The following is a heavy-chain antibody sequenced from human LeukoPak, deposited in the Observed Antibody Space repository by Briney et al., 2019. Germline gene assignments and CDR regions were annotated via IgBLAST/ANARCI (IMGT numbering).Heavy chain of an antibody. CDR3: AKEGYCSGGSCYSGWFDP. D-gene: IGHD2-15*01. V-gene: IGHV1-2*02. CDR1: GYTFTGYY. J-gene: IGHJ5*02. Sequence: VSVKVSCKASGYTFTGYYVHWVRQAPGQGLEWMGWINANSGGTNYAQKFQGRVTMTRDTSISTAYMELSRLRSDDTAVYYCAKEGYCSGGSCYSGWFDPWGQGTLVTVSS. CDR2: INANSGGT.